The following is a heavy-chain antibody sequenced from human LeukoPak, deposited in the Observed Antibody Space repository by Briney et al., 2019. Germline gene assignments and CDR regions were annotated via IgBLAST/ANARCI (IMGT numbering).Heavy chain of an antibody. CDR1: GFTFSSYG. D-gene: IGHD4-17*01. CDR2: ISYDGSNK. V-gene: IGHV3-30*18. J-gene: IGHJ4*02. Sequence: GGSLRLSCAPSGFTFSSYGMHWVRQAPGKGLEWVAVISYDGSNKYYADSVKGRFTISRDNSKNTLYLQMNSLRAEDTAVYYCAKQLGYGDYVWDPTDDYWGQGTLVTVSS. CDR3: AKQLGYGDYVWDPTDDY.